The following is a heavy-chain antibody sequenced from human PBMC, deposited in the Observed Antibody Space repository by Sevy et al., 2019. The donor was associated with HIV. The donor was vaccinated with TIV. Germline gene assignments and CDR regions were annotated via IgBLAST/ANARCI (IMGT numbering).Heavy chain of an antibody. J-gene: IGHJ4*02. V-gene: IGHV3-49*04. D-gene: IGHD6-13*01. CDR1: GFTFGDYC. CDR3: TRWKAAQSIFDY. CDR2: LKSDVYGGTV. Sequence: GGSLRLSCTASGFTFGDYCMSWVRQAPGKGLEWVAFLKSDVYGGTVDHAASVRGRFVISRDDSKTIAYLQMNYLKTEDTDVYYCTRWKAAQSIFDYWGQGALVTVSS.